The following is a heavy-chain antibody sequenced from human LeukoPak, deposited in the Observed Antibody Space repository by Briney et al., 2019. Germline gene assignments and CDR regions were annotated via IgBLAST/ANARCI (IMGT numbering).Heavy chain of an antibody. Sequence: GGSLRLSCAASGFTVSSNYMSWDRQAPGKGLEWVSSIFPSGGEIHYADSVRGRFTISRDNSKSTLSLQMNSLRAEDTAIYYCATYRQVLLPFESWGQGTLVTVSS. CDR3: ATYRQVLLPFES. J-gene: IGHJ4*02. CDR1: GFTVSSNY. V-gene: IGHV3-53*01. CDR2: IFPSGGEI. D-gene: IGHD2-8*02.